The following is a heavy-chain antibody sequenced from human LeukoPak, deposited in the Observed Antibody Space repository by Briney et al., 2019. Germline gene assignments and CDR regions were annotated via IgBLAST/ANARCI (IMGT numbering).Heavy chain of an antibody. D-gene: IGHD3-3*01. Sequence: KTSETLSLTCTVSGGSISSGSYYWSWIRQPAGKGLEWIGRIYTSGSTNYNPSLKSRVTISVDTSKNQFSLKLSSVTAADTAVYYCARVTIFGRTGGDYWGQGTLVTVSS. CDR3: ARVTIFGRTGGDY. V-gene: IGHV4-61*02. J-gene: IGHJ4*02. CDR1: GGSISSGSYY. CDR2: IYTSGST.